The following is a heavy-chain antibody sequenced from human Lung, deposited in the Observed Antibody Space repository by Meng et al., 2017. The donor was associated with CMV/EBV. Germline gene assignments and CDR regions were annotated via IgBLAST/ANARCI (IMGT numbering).Heavy chain of an antibody. J-gene: IGHJ2*01. Sequence: LXXSVSGGSVSTGYYYWSWIRQPPGKGLEWIGYIHHRGSTTYNPSPKSRGTISIDTSKNQFALNLSSVTAADTAMYYCARTLYSYDSSSRDNWSWYFDLWGRGXLVTVSS. CDR3: ARTLYSYDSSSRDNWSWYFDL. CDR2: IHHRGST. V-gene: IGHV4-61*01. CDR1: GGSVSTGYYY. D-gene: IGHD3-22*01.